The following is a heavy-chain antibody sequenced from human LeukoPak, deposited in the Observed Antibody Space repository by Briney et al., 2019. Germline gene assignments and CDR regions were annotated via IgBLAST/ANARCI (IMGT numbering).Heavy chain of an antibody. Sequence: GASVKVSCKASGYTFTSYGISWVRQAPGQGLEWMGWISAYNGNTNYAQKLQGRVTMTTDTSTSTAYMELRSLRSDDTAVYYCASIAARPGYYYYMDVWGKGTTVTVSS. D-gene: IGHD6-6*01. CDR1: GYTFTSYG. CDR2: ISAYNGNT. J-gene: IGHJ6*03. V-gene: IGHV1-18*01. CDR3: ASIAARPGYYYYMDV.